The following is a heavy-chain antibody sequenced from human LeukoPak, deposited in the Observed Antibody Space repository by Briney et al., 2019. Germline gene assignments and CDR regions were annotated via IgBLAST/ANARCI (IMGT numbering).Heavy chain of an antibody. Sequence: PSETLSLTCAVYGGSFSGYYWSWIRQPPGKGLEWIGEINHSGSTNYNPSLKSRVTMSVDTSKNQFSLKLSSVTAADTAVYYCARDKNYGSGSYAFDIWGQGTMVTVSS. CDR2: INHSGST. CDR3: ARDKNYGSGSYAFDI. J-gene: IGHJ3*02. V-gene: IGHV4-34*01. CDR1: GGSFSGYY. D-gene: IGHD3-10*01.